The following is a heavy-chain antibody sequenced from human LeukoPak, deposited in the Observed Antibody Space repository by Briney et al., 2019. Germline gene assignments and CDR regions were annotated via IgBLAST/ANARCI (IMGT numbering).Heavy chain of an antibody. CDR1: GFTFDDYA. CDR2: ISWNSGSI. Sequence: GGSLRLSCAASGFTFDDYAMHWVRQAPGKGLEWVSGISWNSGSIGYADSVKGRFTISRDNAKNSLYLQMNSLRAEDTAVYYCARGRTPGYGDYDCDYWGQGTLVTVSS. D-gene: IGHD4-17*01. J-gene: IGHJ4*02. CDR3: ARGRTPGYGDYDCDY. V-gene: IGHV3-9*01.